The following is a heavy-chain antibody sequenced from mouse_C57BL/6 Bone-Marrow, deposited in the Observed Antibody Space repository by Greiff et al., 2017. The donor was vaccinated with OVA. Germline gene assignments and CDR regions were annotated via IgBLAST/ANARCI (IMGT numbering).Heavy chain of an antibody. J-gene: IGHJ1*03. CDR2: IDPETGGT. V-gene: IGHV1-15*01. Sequence: QVQLKESGAELVRPGASVTLSCKASGYTFTDYEMHWVKQTPVHGLEWIGAIDPETGGTAYNQKFKGKAILTADKSSSTAYMELRSLTSEDSAVYYCTRRTTVVAWYFDVWGTGTTVTVSS. CDR1: GYTFTDYE. D-gene: IGHD1-1*01. CDR3: TRRTTVVAWYFDV.